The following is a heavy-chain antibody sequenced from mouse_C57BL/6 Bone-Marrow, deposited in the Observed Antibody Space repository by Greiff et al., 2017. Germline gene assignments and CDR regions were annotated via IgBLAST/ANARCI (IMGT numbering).Heavy chain of an antibody. D-gene: IGHD2-5*01. Sequence: QVQLQQSGPGLVQPSQSLSITCTVSGFSLTSYGVHWVRQSPGKGLEWLGVIWRGGSTDYNAAFMSRLSITKNNSKSQVFFTMNSLQADDTAIYYCAKGGVTRYYYAMDYWGQGTSVTVSS. V-gene: IGHV2-5*01. CDR1: GFSLTSYG. CDR3: AKGGVTRYYYAMDY. J-gene: IGHJ4*01. CDR2: IWRGGST.